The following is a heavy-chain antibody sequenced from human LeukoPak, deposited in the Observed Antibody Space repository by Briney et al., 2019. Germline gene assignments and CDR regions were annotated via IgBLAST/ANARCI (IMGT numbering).Heavy chain of an antibody. D-gene: IGHD2-21*01. CDR1: GYTFTSYA. CDR3: ARDFEIEPASENWFDP. Sequence: ASVKVPCKASGYTFTSYAISWVRQAPGQGLEWMGRIIPILGIANYAQKFQGGVTITADKSTSTAYMELSSLRSEDTAVYYCARDFEIEPASENWFDPLGPGNPGHRLL. CDR2: IIPILGIA. J-gene: IGHJ5*02. V-gene: IGHV1-69*04.